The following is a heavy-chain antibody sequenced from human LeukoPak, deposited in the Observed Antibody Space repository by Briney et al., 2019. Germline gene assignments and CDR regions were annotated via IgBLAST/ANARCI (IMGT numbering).Heavy chain of an antibody. CDR1: GFTFSSYS. Sequence: GGSLRLSCAASGFTFSSYSMNWVRQAPGRGLEWVSSISSSTTNIYYADSVKGRFTISRDNAKNSLYLQMNSLRAEDTAVYYCARADSYGYYGYFDYWGQGTLVTVSS. D-gene: IGHD5-18*01. CDR2: ISSSTTNI. J-gene: IGHJ4*02. V-gene: IGHV3-21*01. CDR3: ARADSYGYYGYFDY.